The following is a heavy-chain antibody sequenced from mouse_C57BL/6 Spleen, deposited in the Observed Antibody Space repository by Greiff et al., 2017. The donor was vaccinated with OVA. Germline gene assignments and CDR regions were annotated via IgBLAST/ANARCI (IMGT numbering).Heavy chain of an antibody. J-gene: IGHJ4*01. CDR2: IHPNSGST. V-gene: IGHV1-64*01. CDR3: ARGITTVVATYYYAMDY. Sequence: QVQLQQPGAELVKPGASVKLSCKASGYTFTSYWLHWVKQRPGQGLEWIGMIHPNSGSTTYNEKFKSKATLTVDKSSSTAYMQLSSLTSEDSAVYYCARGITTVVATYYYAMDYWGQGTSVTVSS. D-gene: IGHD1-1*01. CDR1: GYTFTSYW.